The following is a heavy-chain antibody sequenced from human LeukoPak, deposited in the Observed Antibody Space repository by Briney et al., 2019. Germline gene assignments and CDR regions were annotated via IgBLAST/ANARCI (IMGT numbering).Heavy chain of an antibody. CDR1: GASFSGYY. Sequence: SETLSLTCAVYGASFSGYYWSWIRQPPGKGLEWIGEINHSGSTNYNPSLKSRVTISVDTSKNQFSLKLSSVTAADTAVYYCARGWFGEPLDYWGQGTLVTVSS. D-gene: IGHD3-10*01. V-gene: IGHV4-34*01. CDR2: INHSGST. J-gene: IGHJ4*02. CDR3: ARGWFGEPLDY.